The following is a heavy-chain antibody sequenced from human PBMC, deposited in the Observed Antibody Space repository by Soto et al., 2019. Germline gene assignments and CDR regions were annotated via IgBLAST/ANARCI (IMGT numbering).Heavy chain of an antibody. D-gene: IGHD6-13*01. V-gene: IGHV4-30-4*01. CDR2: IYYSGST. J-gene: IGHJ4*02. Sequence: SETLSLTCTVAGGSISSGDYYWSWIRQPPGKGLEWIGYIYYSGSTYYNPSLKSRVTISVDTSKNQFSLKLSSVTAADTAVYYCARGVSQQLVPDYWGQGTLVTVSS. CDR1: GGSISSGDYY. CDR3: ARGVSQQLVPDY.